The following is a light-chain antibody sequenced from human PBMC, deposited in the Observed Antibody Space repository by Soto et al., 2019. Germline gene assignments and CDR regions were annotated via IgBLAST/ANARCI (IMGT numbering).Light chain of an antibody. CDR3: QYCGGVPLFS. V-gene: IGKV3-20*01. CDR1: QSVTSSC. J-gene: IGKJ3*01. Sequence: EIVLTQSPATLSLSPGERATLSCTAGQSVTSSCLAWYQLKPGPAPRLLIHTTATRSTDIPARFSGSGSAADFPLTIGRLQPEDFAVHYCQYCGGVPLFSFGPRTRLDI. CDR2: TTA.